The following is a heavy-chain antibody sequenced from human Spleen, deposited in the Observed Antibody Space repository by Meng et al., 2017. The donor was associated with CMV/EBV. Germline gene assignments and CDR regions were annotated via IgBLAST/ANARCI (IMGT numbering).Heavy chain of an antibody. CDR2: IYYIGTT. J-gene: IGHJ4*02. CDR1: GGSINSYY. D-gene: IGHD6-19*01. CDR3: ARGVNVLRRRLAGPPDF. V-gene: IGHV4-59*01. Sequence: GSLRLSCTVSGGSINSYYWSWIRQPPGKGLEWIGYIYYIGTTNYNPYLRSRVTISVDTSKNQFSLNLTSVTVADTPVYYCARGVNVLRRRLAGPPDFWGQGTLVTVSS.